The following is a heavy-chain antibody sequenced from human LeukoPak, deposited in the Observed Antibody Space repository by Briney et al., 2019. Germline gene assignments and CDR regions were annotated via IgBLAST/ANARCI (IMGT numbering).Heavy chain of an antibody. CDR3: SNSYCGGDCYSGGYFDY. Sequence: GGSLRLSCTGSGFTFGDYGMSWVRQAPGKGLEWVGFIRSKAYGGTTEYAASVKGRFTISRDDSKSIAYLQMNSLKTEDTAVYYCSNSYCGGDCYSGGYFDYWGQGTLVTVSS. V-gene: IGHV3-49*04. CDR2: IRSKAYGGTT. CDR1: GFTFGDYG. D-gene: IGHD2-21*02. J-gene: IGHJ4*02.